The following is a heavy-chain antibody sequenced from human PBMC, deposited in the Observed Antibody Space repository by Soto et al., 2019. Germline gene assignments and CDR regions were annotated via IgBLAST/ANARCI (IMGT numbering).Heavy chain of an antibody. CDR3: ARDRKLTGMDV. CDR2: IYSGGST. J-gene: IGHJ6*02. CDR1: GFTVSRNY. Sequence: GGSLRLSCAASGFTVSRNYMRWVRQAPGKGLEWVSVIYSGGSTYYADSVKGRFTISRDNSKNTQCLQMNSQRAEDTAVHYGARDRKLTGMDVCGDGPTVTV. D-gene: IGHD2-15*01. V-gene: IGHV3-66*01.